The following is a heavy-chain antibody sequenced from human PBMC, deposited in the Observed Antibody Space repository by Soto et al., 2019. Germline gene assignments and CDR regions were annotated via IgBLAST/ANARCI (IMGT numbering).Heavy chain of an antibody. V-gene: IGHV3-74*01. CDR2: INSDGSST. CDR3: ARSYGWYLFDP. CDR1: GFTFSSYW. J-gene: IGHJ5*02. D-gene: IGHD6-19*01. Sequence: GGSLRLSCAASGFTFSSYWMHWVRQAPGKGLVWVSRINSDGSSTSYADSVKGRFTISRDNAKNTLYLQMNSLRAEDTAVYYCARSYGWYLFDPWGQGTLVTVSS.